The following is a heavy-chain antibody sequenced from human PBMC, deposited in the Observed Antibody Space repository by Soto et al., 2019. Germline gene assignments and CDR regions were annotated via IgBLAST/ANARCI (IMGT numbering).Heavy chain of an antibody. CDR1: VYTITRYL. V-gene: IGHV1-18*01. J-gene: IGHJ4*02. D-gene: IGHD3-3*01. CDR3: SSSPSDLWSGYYTRFFDY. CDR2: ISAYNGNT. Sequence: ASVNLSCKGSVYTITRYLIGCLSITNKKGLEWMGWISAYNGNTNYAQKLQGRVTMTTYTSTSTAYMELRSLRSDDTAVYYCSSSPSDLWSGYYTRFFDYSAQATL.